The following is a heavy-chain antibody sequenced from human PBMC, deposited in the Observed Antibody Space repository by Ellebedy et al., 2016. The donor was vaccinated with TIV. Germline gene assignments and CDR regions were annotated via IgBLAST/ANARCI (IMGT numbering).Heavy chain of an antibody. CDR1: GDRISSTSVA. CDR2: TYYRFKWYH. V-gene: IGHV6-1*01. Sequence: SQTLSLTCAISGDRISSTSVAWNWIRQSPSRGLECLGRTYYRFKWYHEYAESVKSRITINPDTSKKQFSLQLNSVTPEDTAMYYCARSRGAAPGTSPWLDPWGQGTLVTVSS. D-gene: IGHD6-13*01. J-gene: IGHJ5*02. CDR3: ARSRGAAPGTSPWLDP.